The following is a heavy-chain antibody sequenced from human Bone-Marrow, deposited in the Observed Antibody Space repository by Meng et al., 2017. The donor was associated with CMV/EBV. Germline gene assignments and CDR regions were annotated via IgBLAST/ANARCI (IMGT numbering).Heavy chain of an antibody. CDR2: ISSSGTTK. Sequence: GGSLRLSCIASGYPFSDYYMNWVRQAPGKGLQWVSFISSSGTTKYYTDSVKGRFTISRGNAHNRLFLQMDSLRVEDTAVYYCARRFGYWGQGTLVTVSS. J-gene: IGHJ4*02. CDR1: GYPFSDYY. V-gene: IGHV3-48*03. CDR3: ARRFGY.